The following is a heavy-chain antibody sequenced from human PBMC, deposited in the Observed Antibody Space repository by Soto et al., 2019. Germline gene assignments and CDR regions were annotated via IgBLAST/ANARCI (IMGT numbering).Heavy chain of an antibody. CDR2: IHSSGIT. J-gene: IGHJ4*02. D-gene: IGHD6-13*01. CDR3: ATVAGSFFDY. V-gene: IGHV4-4*07. Sequence: SETLSLTCTVSGGSITDYYLTWIQQPAGKALEWLRRIHSSGITNYNPSLRSRVTMSGDTSKNQFSLKLSSVTAADTAVYYCATVAGSFFDYWGQGCLVTVSS. CDR1: GGSITDYY.